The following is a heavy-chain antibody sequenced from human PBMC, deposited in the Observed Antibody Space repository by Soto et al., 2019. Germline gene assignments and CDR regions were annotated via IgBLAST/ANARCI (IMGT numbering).Heavy chain of an antibody. J-gene: IGHJ6*03. V-gene: IGHV4-31*03. D-gene: IGHD2-15*01. CDR2: IYYSGST. Sequence: SETLSLTCTVSGGSISSGGYYWSWIRQHPGKGLEWIGYIYYSGSTYYNLSLKSRVTISVDTSKNQFSLKLSSVTAADTAVYYCARDSPGRYYYYYYYMDVWGKGTTVTVSS. CDR1: GGSISSGGYY. CDR3: ARDSPGRYYYYYYYMDV.